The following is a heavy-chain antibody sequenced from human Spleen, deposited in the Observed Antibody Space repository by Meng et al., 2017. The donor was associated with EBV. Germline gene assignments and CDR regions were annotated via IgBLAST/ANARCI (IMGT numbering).Heavy chain of an antibody. CDR1: GASITSSNW. V-gene: IGHV4-4*02. CDR2: IYHGGST. J-gene: IGHJ5*02. CDR3: ARIDTTGYNVVP. D-gene: IGHD3-22*01. Sequence: QVQLQESGPGLVTPSGTLSLTCAVSGASITSSNWWTWVRQSPGKGLEWIGEIYHGGSTNYNPSLKSRVTILVDKSKNQFSLKVNSVTAADTAVYYCARIDTTGYNVVPWGQGTLVTVSS.